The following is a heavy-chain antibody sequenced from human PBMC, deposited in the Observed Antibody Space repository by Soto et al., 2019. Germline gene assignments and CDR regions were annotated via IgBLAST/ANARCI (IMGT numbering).Heavy chain of an antibody. D-gene: IGHD2-15*01. J-gene: IGHJ5*02. CDR3: AKDPRRVVNRNDWFDP. Sequence: GGSLRLACAASGFTVSSYAMSWVRQAPGKGLEWVSAISGSGGSTYYADSVKGRFTISRDNSKNTLYLQMNSLRAEDTAVYYCAKDPRRVVNRNDWFDPWGQGTLVTVSS. V-gene: IGHV3-23*01. CDR2: ISGSGGST. CDR1: GFTVSSYA.